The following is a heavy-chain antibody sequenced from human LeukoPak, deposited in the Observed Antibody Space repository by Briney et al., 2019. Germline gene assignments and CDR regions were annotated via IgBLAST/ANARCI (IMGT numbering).Heavy chain of an antibody. D-gene: IGHD2-15*01. Sequence: ASVRVSCKASGYTFTSYGISWVRQAPGQGLEWMGWISTYKRNTNYAQKLQGRVTMTTDTSTSTAYMELRSLRSDDTAVYFCARGGGVVAATLDYYYGMDVWGQGTTVTVSS. J-gene: IGHJ6*02. CDR1: GYTFTSYG. CDR3: ARGGGVVAATLDYYYGMDV. V-gene: IGHV1-18*01. CDR2: ISTYKRNT.